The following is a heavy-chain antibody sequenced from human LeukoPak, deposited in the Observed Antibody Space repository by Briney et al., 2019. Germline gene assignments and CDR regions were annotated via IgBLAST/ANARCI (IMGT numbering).Heavy chain of an antibody. D-gene: IGHD4-17*01. CDR1: GYTFTSYG. CDR2: ISTYNGNT. J-gene: IGHJ4*02. Sequence: ASVKVSCKASGYTFTSYGISWVRQAPGQGLEWMGWISTYNGNTNYAQKLQGRVTMTTDTSTSTACMELRSLRSDDTAVYYCARHPDYGDYSGTYYFDYWGQGTLVTVSS. V-gene: IGHV1-18*01. CDR3: ARHPDYGDYSGTYYFDY.